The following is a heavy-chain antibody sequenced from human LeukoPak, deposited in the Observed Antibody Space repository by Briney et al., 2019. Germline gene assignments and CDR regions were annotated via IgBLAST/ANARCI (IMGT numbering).Heavy chain of an antibody. D-gene: IGHD2/OR15-2a*01. CDR1: GFTVSSYY. J-gene: IGHJ4*02. Sequence: GGSLRLSCAASGFTVSSYYMNWVRQAPGKELEWVSVIYTGGGRYYADSVRGRFTISRDTSKNMVFLQMNSLRVEDTAVYYCAKGPLLWDWGQGTLVTVSS. V-gene: IGHV3-53*01. CDR3: AKGPLLWD. CDR2: IYTGGGR.